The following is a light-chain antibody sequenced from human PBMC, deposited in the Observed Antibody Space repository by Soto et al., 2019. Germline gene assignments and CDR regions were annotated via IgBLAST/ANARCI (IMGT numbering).Light chain of an antibody. J-gene: IGLJ1*01. V-gene: IGLV2-8*01. Sequence: QSALTQPPSASGSPGQSVTISCTGTSSDVGGYNYVSWYQQHPGKAPKLMIYEVFERPSGVPDRFSGSKSGNTASLTVSGLQAEDEADYYCSSYAGSNNFDVFGTGTKLTVL. CDR3: SSYAGSNNFDV. CDR1: SSDVGGYNY. CDR2: EVF.